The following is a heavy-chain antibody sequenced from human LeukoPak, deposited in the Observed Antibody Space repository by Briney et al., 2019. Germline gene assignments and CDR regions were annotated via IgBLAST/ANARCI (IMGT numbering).Heavy chain of an antibody. V-gene: IGHV3-30*03. CDR3: ARRVVVPAAPYYFDY. CDR2: ISYDGSNK. D-gene: IGHD2-2*01. J-gene: IGHJ4*02. Sequence: GGSLRLSCAASGFTFSSYGMHWVRQAPGKGLEWVAVISYDGSNKYYADSVKGRFTISRDNSKNTLYLQMNSLRAEDTAVYYCARRVVVPAAPYYFDYWGQGTLVTVSS. CDR1: GFTFSSYG.